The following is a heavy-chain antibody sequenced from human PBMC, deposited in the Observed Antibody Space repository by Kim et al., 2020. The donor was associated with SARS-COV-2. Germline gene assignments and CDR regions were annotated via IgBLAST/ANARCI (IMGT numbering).Heavy chain of an antibody. D-gene: IGHD1-26*01. Sequence: SETLSLTCTVSGGSISSSSYYWGWIRQPPGKGLEWIGSIYYSGSTYYNPSLKSRVTISVDTSKNQFSLKLSSVTAADTAVYYCARHRRGPYSGSYFDYWGQRTLVTVSS. V-gene: IGHV4-39*01. CDR3: ARHRRGPYSGSYFDY. CDR1: GGSISSSSYY. CDR2: IYYSGST. J-gene: IGHJ4*02.